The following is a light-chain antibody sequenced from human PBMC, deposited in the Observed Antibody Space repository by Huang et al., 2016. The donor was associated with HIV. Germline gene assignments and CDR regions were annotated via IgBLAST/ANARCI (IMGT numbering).Light chain of an antibody. CDR1: QTIITY. CDR3: QQRYSTPRLT. V-gene: IGKV1-39*01. J-gene: IGKJ4*01. CDR2: AAS. Sequence: DIQMTQSPSSLSASVGDRVTISCRASQTIITYLNWYQQKPGKAPKLLIYAASSLQSGVPSRFRGSGSGTDFTLTISSLQPEDFATYYCQQRYSTPRLTFGGGTKVDIK.